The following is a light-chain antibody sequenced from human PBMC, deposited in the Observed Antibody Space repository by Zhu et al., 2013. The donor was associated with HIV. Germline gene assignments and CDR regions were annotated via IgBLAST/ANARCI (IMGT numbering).Light chain of an antibody. CDR2: GAS. CDR1: QTVSSNF. V-gene: IGKV3-20*01. CDR3: QQYNFYSPWT. Sequence: DIVLTQSPGTLSLSPGERATLSCRASQTVSSNFLAWYHQIPGQAPRLLIYGASNRATGIPDRFSGSGSGTDFTLTISGLQPDDFATYYCQQYNFYSPWTFGQGTKVEIK. J-gene: IGKJ1*01.